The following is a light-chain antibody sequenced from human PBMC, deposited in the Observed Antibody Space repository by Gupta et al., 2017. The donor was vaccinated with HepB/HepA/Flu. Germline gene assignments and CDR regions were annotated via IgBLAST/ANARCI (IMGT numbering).Light chain of an antibody. V-gene: IGKV2-28*01. Sequence: EIVMTQSPLSLPVTPGEPAAISCRSSQSLLHSNGYNYVDWYLQKPGQSPQLLIYLGSKPAPGVPDRLRASGPGKDFTLKSSGGEDEDVGGYYGMQGLQTHTFGGGTKVDIK. J-gene: IGKJ4*01. CDR2: LGS. CDR1: QSLLHSNGYNY. CDR3: MQGLQTHT.